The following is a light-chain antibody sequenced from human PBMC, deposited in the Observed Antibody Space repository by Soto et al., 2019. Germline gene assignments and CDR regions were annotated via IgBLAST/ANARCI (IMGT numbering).Light chain of an antibody. V-gene: IGLV2-14*01. CDR2: DVS. CDR3: SSYTSSRIRV. Sequence: QSALTQPASVSGSPGQSITISCTGTSSDVGGYNYVSWYQQHPGKAPKLMIYDVSNRPSGVYNRFSGSKSGNTASLTISGLQAEDEADYYCSSYTSSRIRVFGGGTKLPVL. J-gene: IGLJ2*01. CDR1: SSDVGGYNY.